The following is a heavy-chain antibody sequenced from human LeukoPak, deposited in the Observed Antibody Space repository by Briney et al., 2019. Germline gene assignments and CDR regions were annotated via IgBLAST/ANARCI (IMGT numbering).Heavy chain of an antibody. CDR2: ISSSGSTI. D-gene: IGHD6-13*01. CDR1: GFTFSSYE. CDR3: ARVGVGSSSWLVQYDY. V-gene: IGHV3-48*03. Sequence: PGGSLRLSCAASGFTFSSYEMNWVRQAPGKGLEWVSYISSSGSTIYYADSVRGRFTISRDNGKNSLYLQMNSLRAEDTAVYYCARVGVGSSSWLVQYDYWGQGTLVTVSS. J-gene: IGHJ4*02.